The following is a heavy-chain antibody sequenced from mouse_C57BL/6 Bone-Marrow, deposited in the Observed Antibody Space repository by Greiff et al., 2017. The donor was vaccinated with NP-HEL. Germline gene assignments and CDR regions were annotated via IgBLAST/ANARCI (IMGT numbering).Heavy chain of an antibody. CDR3: AREGPYGSSYPFAY. J-gene: IGHJ3*01. V-gene: IGHV1-50*01. D-gene: IGHD1-1*01. CDR1: GGRCSVDG. CDR2: IDPSDSYT. Sequence: VQLQQPGAELVKDGAEGKREGKEEGGRCSVDGMGWGGERAGQGLEWIGEIDPSDSYTNYNQKFKGKATLTVDTSSSTAYMQLSSLTSEDSAVYYCAREGPYGSSYPFAYWGQGTLVTVSA.